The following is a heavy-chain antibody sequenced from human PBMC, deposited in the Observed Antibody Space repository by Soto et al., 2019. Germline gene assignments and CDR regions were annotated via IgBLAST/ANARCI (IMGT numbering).Heavy chain of an antibody. CDR3: VTRGYSYENYYGMDV. Sequence: PGESLKISCKGSGYSFTSYWIGWVRQMPGKGLEWMGIIYPGDSDTRYSPSFQGQVTISADKSISTAYLQWSSLKASDTAMYYCVTRGYSYENYYGMDVWGQGTTVTVSS. CDR1: GYSFTSYW. J-gene: IGHJ6*02. CDR2: IYPGDSDT. V-gene: IGHV5-51*01. D-gene: IGHD5-18*01.